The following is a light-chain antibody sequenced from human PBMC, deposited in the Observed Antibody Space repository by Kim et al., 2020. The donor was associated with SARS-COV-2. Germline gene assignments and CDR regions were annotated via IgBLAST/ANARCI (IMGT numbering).Light chain of an antibody. CDR3: QAWDSGTAT. V-gene: IGLV3-1*01. J-gene: IGLJ2*01. CDR2: LDT. Sequence: EYPGQTANITFSGDDLTYRDTSWFQQQPGQSPVMVIYLDTKRPSGIPQRFSGSNSGNTATLTITETQAIDEADYYCQAWDSGTATFGGGTQLTVL. CDR1: DLTYRD.